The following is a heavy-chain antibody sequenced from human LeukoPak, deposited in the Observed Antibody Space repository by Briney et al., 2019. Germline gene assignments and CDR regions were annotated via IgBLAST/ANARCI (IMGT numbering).Heavy chain of an antibody. CDR2: ISSGSTTI. Sequence: GGSLRLSCAASGFTFTKYGMHWVRQTPGKGLEWVSYISSGSTTIYYTDSVKGRFTISRDNAKNSLYLQMNSLRAEDTAVYYCARRESTTMVRGGVDYWGQGTLVTVSS. V-gene: IGHV3-48*01. J-gene: IGHJ4*02. CDR3: ARRESTTMVRGGVDY. D-gene: IGHD3-10*01. CDR1: GFTFTKYG.